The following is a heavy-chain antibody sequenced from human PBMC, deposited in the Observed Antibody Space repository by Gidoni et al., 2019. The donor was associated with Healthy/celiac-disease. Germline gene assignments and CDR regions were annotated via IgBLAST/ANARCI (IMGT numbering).Heavy chain of an antibody. CDR1: GYTFTGYY. CDR3: ASEGAPPGIAVAHPTSYYGMDV. CDR2: IKPNSGGT. J-gene: IGHJ6*02. D-gene: IGHD6-19*01. Sequence: QVQLGQSGAEVKKPGAAVQVSCKGSGYTFTGYYMHCVRQAPVQGLEWLGWIKPNSGGTNDAQKFQGRVTMTRDTSISTAYMELSRLRSDDTAVYYCASEGAPPGIAVAHPTSYYGMDVWGQGTTVTVSS. V-gene: IGHV1-2*02.